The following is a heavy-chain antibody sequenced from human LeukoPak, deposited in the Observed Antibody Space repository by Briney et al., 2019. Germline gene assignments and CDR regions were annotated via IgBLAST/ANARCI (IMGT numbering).Heavy chain of an antibody. CDR2: INPNSGGT. CDR1: GYTFTTYV. J-gene: IGHJ5*02. CDR3: ARHRIAVDNWFDP. D-gene: IGHD6-19*01. Sequence: ASVKVSCKSSGYTFTTYVLNWVRQAPGQGLEWMGWINPNSGGTNYAQKFQGRVTMTRATTISTAYMGLSRLRSDDTAVYYCARHRIAVDNWFDPWGQGTLVTVSS. V-gene: IGHV1-2*02.